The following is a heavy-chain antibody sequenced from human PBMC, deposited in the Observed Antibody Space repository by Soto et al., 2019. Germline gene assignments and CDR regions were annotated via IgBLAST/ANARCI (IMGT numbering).Heavy chain of an antibody. CDR2: IYYSGST. Sequence: PSWRLSISSALSRGSISSYDGSWIWQPTGKGLEWIGYIYYSGSTNYSPSLKSRVTISVDTSKNQFSLKLSSVTAADTAVYYCARSNSGYDQFDYWGQGTLVPVS. V-gene: IGHV4-59*01. D-gene: IGHD5-12*01. CDR3: ARSNSGYDQFDY. CDR1: RGSISSYD. J-gene: IGHJ4*02.